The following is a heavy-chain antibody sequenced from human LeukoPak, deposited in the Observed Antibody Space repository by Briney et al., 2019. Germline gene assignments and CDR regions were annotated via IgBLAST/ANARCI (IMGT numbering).Heavy chain of an antibody. V-gene: IGHV1-2*02. Sequence: GASVKVSCKASGYTFTGYYMHWVRQAPGQGLEWKGWINPNSGGTNYAQKFQGRVTMTRDTSISTAYMELSRLRSDDTAVYYCARVQLWRKYYFDYWGQGTLVTVSS. D-gene: IGHD5-18*01. CDR3: ARVQLWRKYYFDY. J-gene: IGHJ4*02. CDR1: GYTFTGYY. CDR2: INPNSGGT.